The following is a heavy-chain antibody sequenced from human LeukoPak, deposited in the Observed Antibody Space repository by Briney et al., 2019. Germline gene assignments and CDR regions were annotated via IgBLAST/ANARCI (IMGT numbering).Heavy chain of an antibody. D-gene: IGHD3-22*01. CDR2: IYPGDSDT. CDR1: GYSFTSYW. J-gene: IGHJ3*02. Sequence: GESLKISCKGSGYSFTSYWIGWVRQMPGKGLEWMGIIYPGDSDTRYSPSFQGQVTISADKSISTAYLQWSSLKGSDTAMYYCAGKYYYDSSGYDAFDIWGQGTMVTVSS. CDR3: AGKYYYDSSGYDAFDI. V-gene: IGHV5-51*01.